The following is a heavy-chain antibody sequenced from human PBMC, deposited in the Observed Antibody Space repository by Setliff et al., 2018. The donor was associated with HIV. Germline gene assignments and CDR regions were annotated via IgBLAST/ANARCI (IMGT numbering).Heavy chain of an antibody. CDR3: ARGGASSLPLDH. D-gene: IGHD6-6*01. CDR2: INNDTTTT. Sequence: GGSLRLSCAASGFTFSRFWMHWVRQAPGQGLVWVSGINNDTTTTTYADSVKGRFSISRDNAKNTLYLEMNGLRGEDTAVYYCARGGASSLPLDHWGQGTLVTVSS. CDR1: GFTFSRFW. V-gene: IGHV3-74*01. J-gene: IGHJ4*02.